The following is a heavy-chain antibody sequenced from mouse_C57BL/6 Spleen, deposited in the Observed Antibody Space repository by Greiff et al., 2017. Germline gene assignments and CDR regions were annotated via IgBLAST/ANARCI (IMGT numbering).Heavy chain of an antibody. Sequence: KESCKASGYTFTSYWMHWVKQRPIQGLEWIGNIDPSDSETHYNQKFKDKATLTVDKSSTTAYMQLSSLTSEDSAVYYCARGTYYSNPGYWGQGTTLTVSS. CDR1: GYTFTSYW. CDR3: ARGTYYSNPGY. J-gene: IGHJ2*01. CDR2: IDPSDSET. V-gene: IGHV1-52*01. D-gene: IGHD2-5*01.